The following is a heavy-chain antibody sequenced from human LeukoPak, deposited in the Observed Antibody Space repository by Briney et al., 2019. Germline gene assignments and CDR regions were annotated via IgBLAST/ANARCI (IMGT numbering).Heavy chain of an antibody. D-gene: IGHD3-3*01. Sequence: SETLSLTCTVSGYSISSGFYWGWLRPPPGKGLEWIGRIYRSGTTYLNPSLESRFTMSVDTSKNQFSLKLSSVTAADTAVYYCARRAGGRITIFGVVTKPYYFDYWGQGTLVTVSS. CDR2: IYRSGTT. CDR3: ARRAGGRITIFGVVTKPYYFDY. V-gene: IGHV4-38-2*02. CDR1: GYSISSGFY. J-gene: IGHJ4*02.